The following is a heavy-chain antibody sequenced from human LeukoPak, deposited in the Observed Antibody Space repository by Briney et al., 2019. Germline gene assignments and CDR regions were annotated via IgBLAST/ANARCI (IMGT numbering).Heavy chain of an antibody. D-gene: IGHD2-15*01. CDR2: ISNNGGYT. J-gene: IGHJ4*02. CDR1: GFSFSSYA. Sequence: TGGSLRLSCAASGFSFSSYAMTWARQAPVKGLEWVSAISNNGGYTYYADSVQGRFTISRDNSKSTLCLQMNSLRAEDTAVYYCAKQLGYCSDGSCYFPYWGQGTLVTVSS. V-gene: IGHV3-23*01. CDR3: AKQLGYCSDGSCYFPY.